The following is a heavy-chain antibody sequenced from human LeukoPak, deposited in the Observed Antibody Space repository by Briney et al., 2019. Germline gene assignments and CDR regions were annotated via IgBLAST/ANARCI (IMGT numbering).Heavy chain of an antibody. Sequence: ASVKVSCKASGYTFTGYYMHWVRQAPGQGLEWMGWINPNSGGTNYAQKFQGRVTMTRDTSTSTAYMELSRLRSDDTAVYYCARDPTSGSERAPWGQGTLVTVSS. V-gene: IGHV1-2*02. CDR2: INPNSGGT. CDR1: GYTFTGYY. CDR3: ARDPTSGSERAP. J-gene: IGHJ5*02. D-gene: IGHD1-26*01.